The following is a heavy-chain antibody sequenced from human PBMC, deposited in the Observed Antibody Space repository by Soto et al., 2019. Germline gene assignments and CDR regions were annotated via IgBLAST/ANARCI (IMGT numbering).Heavy chain of an antibody. J-gene: IGHJ4*02. Sequence: EVQLVESGGGLVKPGGSLRLSCAASGFTFSTYSMNWVRQAPGKGLEWVSYITSDSSNVHYADSVKGRFTISRDNATNSLSLQMNTLRAEDTAVYYCARDLGVALATLTLDYWGQGTLVTVSS. CDR3: ARDLGVALATLTLDY. CDR1: GFTFSTYS. CDR2: ITSDSSNV. V-gene: IGHV3-21*01. D-gene: IGHD2-15*01.